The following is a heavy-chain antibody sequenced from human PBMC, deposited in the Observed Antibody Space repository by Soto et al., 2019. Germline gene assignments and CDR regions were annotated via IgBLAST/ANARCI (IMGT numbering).Heavy chain of an antibody. CDR1: GGCISSYH. CDR3: ARSYSGTFNEYDT. Sequence: ASETLSRTCTASGGCISSYHWSWTRQSQGKGLQWIGYVFYTGSTKCNPALKRRVTISVDTSKNQFSLKLSSVRAADTGLYYCARSYSGTFNEYDTWGQRIMGTVSS. J-gene: IGHJ4*02. D-gene: IGHD1-26*01. V-gene: IGHV4-59*01. CDR2: VFYTGST.